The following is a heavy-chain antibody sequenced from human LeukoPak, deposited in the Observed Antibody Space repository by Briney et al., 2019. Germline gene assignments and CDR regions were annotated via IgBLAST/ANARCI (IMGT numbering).Heavy chain of an antibody. CDR1: GFTFTSSA. CDR2: IIVGSGNT. V-gene: IGHV1-58*01. CDR3: AVILGYCSGGSCLATDYFDY. Sequence: ASVKVSCKASGFTFTSSAVQWVRQARGQGLEWIGWIIVGSGNTNYAQKFQERVTITRDISTSTAYMELSSLRSEDTAVYYCAVILGYCSGGSCLATDYFDYWGQGTLVTVSS. J-gene: IGHJ4*02. D-gene: IGHD2-15*01.